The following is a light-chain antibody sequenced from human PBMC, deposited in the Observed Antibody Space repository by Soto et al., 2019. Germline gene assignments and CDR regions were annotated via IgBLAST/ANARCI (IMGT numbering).Light chain of an antibody. V-gene: IGLV1-40*01. CDR3: KSHVRRLFGYV. J-gene: IGLJ1*01. Sequence: QSVLTQPPSVSGAPVRRVTISCSGSSSNIGAGYDVHWYQQLPGTAPKVLIYGNKNRPSGVPDRFSGSKSGTSASLAITGLQAEHEADYYCKSHVRRLFGYVLGTGTKVTVL. CDR2: GNK. CDR1: SSNIGAGYD.